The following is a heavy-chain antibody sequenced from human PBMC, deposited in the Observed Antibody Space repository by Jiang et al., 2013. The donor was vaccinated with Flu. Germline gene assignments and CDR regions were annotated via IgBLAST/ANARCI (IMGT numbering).Heavy chain of an antibody. CDR3: ARGGVTPIRVDY. D-gene: IGHD2-21*02. Sequence: TCAVYSGSFSGYYWSWIRQPPGKGLEWIGEINHSGRTNYNPSLKSRVTISVDTSKNQFSLKLSSVTAADTAVYYCARGGVTPIRVDYWGQGTLVTVSS. CDR1: SGSFSGYY. J-gene: IGHJ4*02. V-gene: IGHV4-34*01. CDR2: INHSGRT.